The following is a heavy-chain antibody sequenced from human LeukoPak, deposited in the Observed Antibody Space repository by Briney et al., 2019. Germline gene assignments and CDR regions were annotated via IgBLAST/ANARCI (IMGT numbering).Heavy chain of an antibody. CDR2: ISSSSSTI. J-gene: IGHJ4*02. D-gene: IGHD6-13*01. V-gene: IGHV3-48*01. CDR1: GFTFSSYN. CDR3: AIIAAAGIYGVNFDY. Sequence: GGSLRLSCAVSGFTFSSYNMNWVRQAPGKGLEWVSYISSSSSTIYYADSVKGRFTISRDNAKNSLYLQMNSLRAEDTAVYYCAIIAAAGIYGVNFDYWGQGTLVTVSS.